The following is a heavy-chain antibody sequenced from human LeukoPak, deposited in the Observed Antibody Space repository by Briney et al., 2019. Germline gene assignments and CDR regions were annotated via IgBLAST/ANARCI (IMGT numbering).Heavy chain of an antibody. Sequence: ASVKVSCKASGYTFTNYDINWVRQAPGQGLEWMGWISSNNGNTNYAQKFQGRVTMTTDTSTRTDYMEVRSLRSDDTAVYYCARSHSAYGYWYFDLWGRGTLVTVSS. J-gene: IGHJ2*01. V-gene: IGHV1-18*01. CDR3: ARSHSAYGYWYFDL. CDR1: GYTFTNYD. CDR2: ISSNNGNT. D-gene: IGHD5-12*01.